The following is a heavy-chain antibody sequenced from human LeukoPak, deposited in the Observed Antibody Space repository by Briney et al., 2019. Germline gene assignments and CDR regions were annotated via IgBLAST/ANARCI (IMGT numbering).Heavy chain of an antibody. D-gene: IGHD2-8*01. Sequence: GGSLRLSCATSGFNFRTYGMSWIRQAPGKGLEWVAGISGSSYTTHYAGSVKGRFTISRDNSKNTLFLQMDNLRVEDTAVYYCAKLPIMLALNRIEFWSQGSLVTVTS. J-gene: IGHJ4*02. CDR1: GFNFRTYG. V-gene: IGHV3-23*01. CDR3: AKLPIMLALNRIEF. CDR2: ISGSSYTT.